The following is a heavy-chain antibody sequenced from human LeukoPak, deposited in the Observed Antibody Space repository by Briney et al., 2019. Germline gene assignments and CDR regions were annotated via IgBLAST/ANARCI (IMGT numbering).Heavy chain of an antibody. D-gene: IGHD1-1*01. Sequence: PGGSLRLSCAASGFTFSGSEMNWVRQAPGKGLEWVSAISGSGGSTYYADSVEGRFTISRDNSKNTLYLQMNSLRAEDTAVYYCAKLSTTGMPYFDYWGQGTLVTVSS. CDR2: ISGSGGST. J-gene: IGHJ4*02. CDR3: AKLSTTGMPYFDY. CDR1: GFTFSGSE. V-gene: IGHV3-23*01.